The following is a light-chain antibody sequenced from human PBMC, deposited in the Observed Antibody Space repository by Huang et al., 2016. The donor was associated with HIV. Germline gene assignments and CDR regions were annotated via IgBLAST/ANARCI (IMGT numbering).Light chain of an antibody. J-gene: IGKJ1*01. V-gene: IGKV3-15*01. CDR1: QTISNK. Sequence: EIVMTQSPATLSVSPGERATLSCRASQTISNKLAWYKQTPGQAPRLLSYGASTRATGIPARFSGSGSGTEFTLTISSLQSEDFAVYFCQQYSDWPPRTFGQGTKVQIK. CDR2: GAS. CDR3: QQYSDWPPRT.